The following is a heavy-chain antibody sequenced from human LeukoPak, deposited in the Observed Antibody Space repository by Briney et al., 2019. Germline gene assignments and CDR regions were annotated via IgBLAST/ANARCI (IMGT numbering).Heavy chain of an antibody. J-gene: IGHJ3*02. CDR3: ARDRIAAAALGAFDI. V-gene: IGHV4-4*07. D-gene: IGHD6-13*01. CDR1: GGSISSYY. Sequence: PSETLSLTCTVSGGSISSYYWSWIRQPAGKGLEWIGRIYTSGSTNYNPSLKSRVTMSVDTSKNQFSLKLSSVTAADTAVYYRARDRIAAAALGAFDIWGQGTMVTVSS. CDR2: IYTSGST.